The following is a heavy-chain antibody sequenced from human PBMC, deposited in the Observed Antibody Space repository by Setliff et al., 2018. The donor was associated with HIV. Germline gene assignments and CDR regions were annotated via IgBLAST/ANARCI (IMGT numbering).Heavy chain of an antibody. Sequence: ASVKVSCKFSGYTLTELSVHWVRQAPGEGLEWMGGFDPEDGETIYAEKFQGRVTMTEDTATDTAYMELSSLRSEDTAVYYCTTDAYHDYLPGPTPGAFDIWGQGTMVTVSS. V-gene: IGHV1-24*01. J-gene: IGHJ3*02. CDR2: FDPEDGET. D-gene: IGHD3-9*01. CDR3: TTDAYHDYLPGPTPGAFDI. CDR1: GYTLTELS.